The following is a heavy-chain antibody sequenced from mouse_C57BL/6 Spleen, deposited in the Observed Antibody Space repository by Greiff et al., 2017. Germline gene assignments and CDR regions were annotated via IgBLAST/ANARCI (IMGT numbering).Heavy chain of an antibody. CDR3: ARYGENYYGSSYFDY. V-gene: IGHV1-22*01. D-gene: IGHD1-1*01. CDR1: GYTFTDSN. J-gene: IGHJ2*01. CDR2: INPNNGGT. Sequence: VQLKESGPELVKPGASVKMSCKASGYTFTDSNMHWVKQSHGKSLEWIGYINPNNGGTSYNQKFKGKATLTVNKSSSTAYMELRSLTSEDSAVYYCARYGENYYGSSYFDYWGQGTTLTVSS.